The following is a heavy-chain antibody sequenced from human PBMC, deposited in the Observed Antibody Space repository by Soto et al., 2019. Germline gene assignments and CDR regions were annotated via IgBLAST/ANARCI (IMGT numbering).Heavy chain of an antibody. V-gene: IGHV4-59*01. Sequence: ETLSLTCTVSGGSISRYYWSWIRQPPGKGLEWIGYIYYSGSTNYNPSLKSRVTISVDTSKNQFSLKLSSVTAADTAVYYCARRLWFGDHNWFDPWGQGTLVTVSS. CDR3: ARRLWFGDHNWFDP. D-gene: IGHD3-10*01. CDR2: IYYSGST. CDR1: GGSISRYY. J-gene: IGHJ5*02.